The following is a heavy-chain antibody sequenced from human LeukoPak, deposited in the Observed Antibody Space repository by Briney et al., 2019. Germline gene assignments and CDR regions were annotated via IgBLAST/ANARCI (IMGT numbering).Heavy chain of an antibody. CDR1: GGTFSSYA. CDR3: ARDAVKYSSSWSAY. J-gene: IGHJ4*02. CDR2: IIPIFGTA. V-gene: IGHV1-69*13. Sequence: SVKVSCKASGGTFSSYAICWVRQAPGQGLEWMGGIIPIFGTANYAQKFQGRVTITADESTSTAYMELSSLRSEDTAVYYCARDAVKYSSSWSAYWGQGTLVTVSS. D-gene: IGHD6-13*01.